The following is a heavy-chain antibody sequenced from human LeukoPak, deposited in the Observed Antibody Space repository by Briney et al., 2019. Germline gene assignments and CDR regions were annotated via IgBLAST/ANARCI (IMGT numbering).Heavy chain of an antibody. D-gene: IGHD6-19*01. J-gene: IGHJ4*02. V-gene: IGHV3-23*01. Sequence: GGSLRLSCTVSGFTVSSNSWSWVRQAPGKGLEWVSAISGSGGSTYYADSVKGRFTISRDNSKNTLYLQMNSLRAEDTAVYYCAKMSSGWPNYFDYWGQGTLVTVSS. CDR2: ISGSGGST. CDR3: AKMSSGWPNYFDY. CDR1: GFTVSSNS.